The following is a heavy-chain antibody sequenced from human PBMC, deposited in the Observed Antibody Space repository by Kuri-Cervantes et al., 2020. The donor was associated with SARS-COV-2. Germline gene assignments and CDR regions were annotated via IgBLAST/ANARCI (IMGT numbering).Heavy chain of an antibody. CDR3: AREYCSSTSCYAGDYYYGMDV. CDR1: GGTFSSYA. Sequence: SVKVSCKASGGTFSSYAISWVRQAPGQGLEWMGGIIPIFGTANYAQKFQGRITITADESTSTAYMELSSLRSEDTAVYYWAREYCSSTSCYAGDYYYGMDVWGQGTTVTVSS. D-gene: IGHD2-2*01. J-gene: IGHJ6*02. CDR2: IIPIFGTA. V-gene: IGHV1-69*13.